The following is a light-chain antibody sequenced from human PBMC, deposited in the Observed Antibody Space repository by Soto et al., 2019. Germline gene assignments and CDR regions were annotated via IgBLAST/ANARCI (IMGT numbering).Light chain of an antibody. CDR1: QSVSSY. CDR2: DAS. J-gene: IGKJ1*01. V-gene: IGKV3-11*01. CDR3: QQRSNWPVT. Sequence: EIVWTQSPGTLSLSPGERATLSCRASQSVSSYLAWYQQKPGQAPRLLIYDASTRATGISARFSGSGSGTDFTLTISSLEPEDFAMYYCQQRSNWPVTFGQGTKVEVK.